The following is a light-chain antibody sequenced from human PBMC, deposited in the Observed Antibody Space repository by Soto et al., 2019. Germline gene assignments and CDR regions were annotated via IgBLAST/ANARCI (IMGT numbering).Light chain of an antibody. Sequence: DIHLTQSPSFLSASVGDRVTITCRPSQAVPNNMAWYQQKPGKPPKLLIYEESTLHSGVPSRFSGRKSWTQFALTIDSLQPEDFATYYCQQVKTDPRTFGGGTKVEIK. CDR2: EES. CDR3: QQVKTDPRT. J-gene: IGKJ4*01. CDR1: QAVPNN. V-gene: IGKV1-9*01.